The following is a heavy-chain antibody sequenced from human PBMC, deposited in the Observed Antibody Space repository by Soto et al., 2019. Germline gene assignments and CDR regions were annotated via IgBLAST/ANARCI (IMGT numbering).Heavy chain of an antibody. V-gene: IGHV4-30-4*01. Sequence: QVQLQESGPGLVKPSQTLSLSCTVSGGSISSSDYYWSWIRQPPGKGLEWIGYIYYSGSTYYKSSLKSRVTISIDTSKNQFSLKLSSVTAADTAVYYCAGADDDDSSGYYDCWGQGILVTVSS. CDR2: IYYSGST. CDR1: GGSISSSDYY. J-gene: IGHJ4*02. CDR3: AGADDDDSSGYYDC. D-gene: IGHD3-22*01.